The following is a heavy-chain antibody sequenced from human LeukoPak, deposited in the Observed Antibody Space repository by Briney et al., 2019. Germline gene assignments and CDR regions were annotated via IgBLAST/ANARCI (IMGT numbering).Heavy chain of an antibody. D-gene: IGHD2-21*02. CDR3: AQGGHDFNPFYY. V-gene: IGHV3-23*01. CDR1: GFTFSTYA. Sequence: GGSLRLSCAASGFTFSTYAMGWVRQAPGEGLEWVSSIKGGGGDPFYADSVRGRLTISRDKSKNTLYLQLNSLRAEDTAVYSCAQGGHDFNPFYYWGQGTLVTVSS. CDR2: IKGGGGDP. J-gene: IGHJ4*02.